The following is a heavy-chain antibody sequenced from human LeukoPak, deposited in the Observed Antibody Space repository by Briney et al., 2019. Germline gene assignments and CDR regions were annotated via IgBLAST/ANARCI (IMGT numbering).Heavy chain of an antibody. CDR2: ISGSGGST. D-gene: IGHD3-22*01. Sequence: GGSLRLSCAAPGFTFGSYAMSWVRQAPGKGLEWVSAISGSGGSTYYADSVKGRFTISRDNSKNTLFLQMNSLRAEDTAVYYCAKGRYYYDSSDAFDIWGQGTMVTVSS. V-gene: IGHV3-23*01. J-gene: IGHJ3*02. CDR3: AKGRYYYDSSDAFDI. CDR1: GFTFGSYA.